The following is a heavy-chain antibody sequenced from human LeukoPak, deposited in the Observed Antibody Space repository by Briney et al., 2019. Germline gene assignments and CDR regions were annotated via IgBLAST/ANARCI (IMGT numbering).Heavy chain of an antibody. CDR2: IRYDGSNK. J-gene: IGHJ4*02. CDR3: AKDAHAIQLWLTLGFDY. Sequence: GGSLRLSCAASGFTFSSYGMHWVRQAPGKGLEWVAFIRYDGSNKYYADSVKGRFTISRDNSKNTLYLQMNSLRAEDTAVYYCAKDAHAIQLWLTLGFDYWGQGTLVTVSS. V-gene: IGHV3-30*02. CDR1: GFTFSSYG. D-gene: IGHD5-18*01.